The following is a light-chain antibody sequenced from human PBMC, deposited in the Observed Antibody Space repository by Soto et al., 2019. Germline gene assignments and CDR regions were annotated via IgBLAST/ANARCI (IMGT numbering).Light chain of an antibody. J-gene: IGLJ1*01. CDR3: LLSYSGASYV. V-gene: IGLV7-46*01. CDR2: DTS. CDR1: TGAVTSGHY. Sequence: QAVVTQEPSLTVSPGGTVTLTCGSSTGAVTSGHYPYWFQQKPGQAPRTLIYDTSNKHSWTPARFSGSLLGGKAALTLSGAQHEDEAEYYCLLSYSGASYVFGTGTKVTVL.